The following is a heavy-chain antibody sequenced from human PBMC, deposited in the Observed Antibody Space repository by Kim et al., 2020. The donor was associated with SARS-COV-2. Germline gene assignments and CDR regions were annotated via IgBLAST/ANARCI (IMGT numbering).Heavy chain of an antibody. V-gene: IGHV4-38-2*02. D-gene: IGHD3-22*01. J-gene: IGHJ1*01. CDR2: IYHSGST. Sequence: SETLSLTCTVSGYSISSGYYWGWIRQPPGKGLEWIGSIYHSGSTYYNPSLKSRVTISVDTSKNQFSLKLSSVTAADTAVYYCASGAYYYDSSGYFEYFQHWGQGTLVTVSS. CDR1: GYSISSGYY. CDR3: ASGAYYYDSSGYFEYFQH.